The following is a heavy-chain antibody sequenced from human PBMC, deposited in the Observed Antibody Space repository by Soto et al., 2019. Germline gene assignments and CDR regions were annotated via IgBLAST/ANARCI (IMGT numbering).Heavy chain of an antibody. CDR1: GFTFSSYA. Sequence: GGSLRLSCAASGFTFSSYAMSWVRQAPGKGLEWVSAISGSGGSTYYADSVKGRFTISRDNSKNTLYLQMNSLRAEDTAVYYCAKARAIAVAGTTVDYWGQGTLVTVSS. V-gene: IGHV3-23*01. CDR3: AKARAIAVAGTTVDY. D-gene: IGHD6-19*01. CDR2: ISGSGGST. J-gene: IGHJ4*02.